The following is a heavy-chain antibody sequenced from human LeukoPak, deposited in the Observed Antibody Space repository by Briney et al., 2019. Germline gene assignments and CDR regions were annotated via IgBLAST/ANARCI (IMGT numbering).Heavy chain of an antibody. CDR3: ARTRYYYNSRSYGAPYYFDY. J-gene: IGHJ4*02. V-gene: IGHV4-34*01. D-gene: IGHD3-10*01. CDR2: INHSGSS. Sequence: PSETLSLTCAVYGGSFSGYYWSWIRQPPGKGLEWIGEINHSGSSNYNPSLKSRVTISVDTSKNQFSLKLNSVTAADTAVYYCARTRYYYNSRSYGAPYYFDYWGQGTLVTVSS. CDR1: GGSFSGYY.